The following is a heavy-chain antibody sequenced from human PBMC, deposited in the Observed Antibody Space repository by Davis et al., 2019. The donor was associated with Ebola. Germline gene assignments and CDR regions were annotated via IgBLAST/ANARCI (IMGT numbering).Heavy chain of an antibody. CDR3: ARVSQPIAVAGDYFDY. D-gene: IGHD6-19*01. Sequence: GGSLRLSCAASGFTFSSYAMHWVRQAPGKGLEWVALISYDGSNKYYADSVKGRFTVSTDTSKNTLYLQMNSLRAEDTAVYYCARVSQPIAVAGDYFDYWGHGTLVTVSS. CDR2: ISYDGSNK. V-gene: IGHV3-30-3*01. CDR1: GFTFSSYA. J-gene: IGHJ4*01.